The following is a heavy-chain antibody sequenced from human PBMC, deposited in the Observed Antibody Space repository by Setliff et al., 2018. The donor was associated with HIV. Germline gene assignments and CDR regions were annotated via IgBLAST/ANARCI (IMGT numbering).Heavy chain of an antibody. CDR2: ISWDGGNT. CDR1: GFYFSIYN. Sequence: GSLRLSCAASGFYFSIYNMSWVRQAPGKGLEWVSIISWDGGNTYYADSVKGRFTISRDNAKKSMYLQMNSLRAEDTAVYYCARERVLETYYNFWSGSDHWFDPWGQGTLVTVSS. CDR3: ARERVLETYYNFWSGSDHWFDP. V-gene: IGHV3-21*01. J-gene: IGHJ5*02. D-gene: IGHD3-3*01.